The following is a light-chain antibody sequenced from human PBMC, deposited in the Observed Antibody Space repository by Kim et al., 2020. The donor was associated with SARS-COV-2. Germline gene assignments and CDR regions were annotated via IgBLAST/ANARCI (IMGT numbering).Light chain of an antibody. Sequence: TPTLTCPPARNHFGDQSAPWLRQPQGHPPNILSYHNPGRPSGISERFSASRSGNTASLTITALQPEDEADYYCAAWDTSLRYWVFGGGTQLTVL. CDR2: HNP. CDR3: AAWDTSLRYWV. CDR1: RNHFGDQS. J-gene: IGLJ3*02. V-gene: IGLV10-54*01.